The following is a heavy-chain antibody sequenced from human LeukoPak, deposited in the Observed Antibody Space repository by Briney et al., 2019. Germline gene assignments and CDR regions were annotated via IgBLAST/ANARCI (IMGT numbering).Heavy chain of an antibody. J-gene: IGHJ4*02. CDR2: ISYDGSNK. D-gene: IGHD3-22*01. Sequence: LPGGSLRLSCSASGFTFSSYAMHWVRQAPGKGLEWVAVISYDGSNKYYADSVKGRFTISRDNSKNTLYLQMNSLRAEDTAVYYCARDSSRTMIVVNPDYWGQGTLVTVSS. CDR3: ARDSSRTMIVVNPDY. CDR1: GFTFSSYA. V-gene: IGHV3-30-3*01.